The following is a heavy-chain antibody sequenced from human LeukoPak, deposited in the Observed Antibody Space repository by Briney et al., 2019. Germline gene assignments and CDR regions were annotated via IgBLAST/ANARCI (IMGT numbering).Heavy chain of an antibody. Sequence: GGSLRLSCEGSGFTFSSFAMNWVRQAPGKGPEWVASISGNGRDTYYADSVKGRFTISRDSPDNTLYLQMNGLRTDDTAVYYCTKDQEIATIGGYFDSWGQGTLVTVSS. CDR2: ISGNGRDT. J-gene: IGHJ4*03. CDR1: GFTFSSFA. CDR3: TKDQEIATIGGYFDS. D-gene: IGHD5-24*01. V-gene: IGHV3-23*01.